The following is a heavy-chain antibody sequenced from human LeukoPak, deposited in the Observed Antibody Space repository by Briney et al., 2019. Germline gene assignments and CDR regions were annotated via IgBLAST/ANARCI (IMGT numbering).Heavy chain of an antibody. CDR2: ISSNGGST. J-gene: IGHJ4*02. D-gene: IGHD3-10*01. CDR3: VILRHTLVR. V-gene: IGHV3-64D*06. Sequence: GGSLRLSCSVSGXTFSNYAMHWVRQAPGKGLEYVSGISSNGGSTYYADSVEGRFTISRDNSKNTLYLQMSSLRAEDTAVYYCVILRHTLVRWGQGTLVTVSS. CDR1: GXTFSNYA.